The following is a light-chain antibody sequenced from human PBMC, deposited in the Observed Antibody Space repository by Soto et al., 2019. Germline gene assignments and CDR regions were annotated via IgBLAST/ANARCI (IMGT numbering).Light chain of an antibody. Sequence: DIVMTQSPDSLAVSLGERASIDCKSSQSVFYSSNNRNYLAWFQQKPGQPPKLLFYWASARESGVPGRFSGSGSGTDFTLTISSLQAEDVAVYYCQQYYTSPWTF. CDR2: WAS. CDR3: QQYYTSPWT. J-gene: IGKJ1*01. CDR1: QSVFYSSNNRNY. V-gene: IGKV4-1*01.